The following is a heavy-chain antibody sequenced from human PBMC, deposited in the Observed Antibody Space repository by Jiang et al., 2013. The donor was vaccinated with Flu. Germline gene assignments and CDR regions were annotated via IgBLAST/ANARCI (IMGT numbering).Heavy chain of an antibody. Sequence: PGLVKPSETLSLTCTVSGGSISSSSYYWGWIRQPPGKGLEWIGSIYYSGSTYYNPSLKSRVTISVDTSKNQFSLKLSSVTAADTAVYYCARHGHSGSGWYWFDPWGQGTLVTVSS. CDR1: GGSISSSSYY. CDR2: IYYSGST. V-gene: IGHV4-39*01. CDR3: ARHGHSGSGWYWFDP. J-gene: IGHJ5*02. D-gene: IGHD6-19*01.